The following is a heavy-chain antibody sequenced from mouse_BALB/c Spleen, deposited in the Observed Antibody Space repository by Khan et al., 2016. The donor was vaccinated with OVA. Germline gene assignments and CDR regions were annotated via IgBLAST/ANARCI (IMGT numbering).Heavy chain of an antibody. Sequence: EVQLVESGPGLVKPSQSLSLTCTVTGYSITSEYAWNWIRQFPGNKLECMGYINYSGNTRFNPSLKSRTSITRDTSKNQFFLQLNSVTTEDTATYYCARKDYYDYDPFPYWGQGTLVTVSA. V-gene: IGHV3-2*02. D-gene: IGHD2-4*01. CDR2: INYSGNT. CDR3: ARKDYYDYDPFPY. J-gene: IGHJ3*01. CDR1: GYSITSEYA.